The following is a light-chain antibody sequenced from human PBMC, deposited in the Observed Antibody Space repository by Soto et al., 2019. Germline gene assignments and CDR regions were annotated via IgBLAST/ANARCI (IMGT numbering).Light chain of an antibody. CDR2: GTS. V-gene: IGKV3-15*01. CDR1: QSVGSN. Sequence: EVVMTQSPATLSVSPGESATLSCRASQSVGSNLAWYQQKPGQPPRLLLYGTSTRATGIPARISGSGSATEFTLTISSLQSEDFAVYYCQQHNDWPRTFGQGTKVDIK. CDR3: QQHNDWPRT. J-gene: IGKJ1*01.